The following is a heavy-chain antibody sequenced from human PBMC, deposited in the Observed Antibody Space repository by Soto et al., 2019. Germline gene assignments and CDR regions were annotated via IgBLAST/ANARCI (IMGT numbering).Heavy chain of an antibody. CDR3: TRDLFRLYDSSGYYSLPFDY. Sequence: GGSLRLSCTASGFTFGDYAMSWFRQAPGKGLEWVGFIRSKAYGGTTEYAASVKGRFTISRDDSKSIAYLQMNSLKTEDTAVYYCTRDLFRLYDSSGYYSLPFDYWGQGTLVTVSS. D-gene: IGHD3-22*01. J-gene: IGHJ4*02. CDR1: GFTFGDYA. V-gene: IGHV3-49*03. CDR2: IRSKAYGGTT.